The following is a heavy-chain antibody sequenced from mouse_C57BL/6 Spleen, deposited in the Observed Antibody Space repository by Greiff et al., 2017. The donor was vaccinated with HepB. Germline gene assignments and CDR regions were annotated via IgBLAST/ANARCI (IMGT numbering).Heavy chain of an antibody. J-gene: IGHJ1*03. D-gene: IGHD1-1*01. CDR3: ARYRYGSSLSYWYFDV. V-gene: IGHV1-81*01. CDR1: GYTFTSYG. CDR2: IYPRSGNT. Sequence: QVQLQQSGAELARPGASVKLSCKASGYTFTSYGISWVKQRTGQGLEWIGEIYPRSGNTYYNEKFKGKATLTADKSSSTAYMELRSLTSEDSAVYFCARYRYGSSLSYWYFDVWGTGTTVTVSS.